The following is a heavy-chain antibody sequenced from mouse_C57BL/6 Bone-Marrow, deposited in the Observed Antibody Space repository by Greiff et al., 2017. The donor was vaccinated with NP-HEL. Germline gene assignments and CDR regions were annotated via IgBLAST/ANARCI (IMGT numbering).Heavy chain of an antibody. V-gene: IGHV2-6-2*01. CDR1: GFSLTSYG. J-gene: IGHJ3*01. CDR2: IWSDGST. CDR3: ARHGDDGYYWFAY. D-gene: IGHD2-3*01. Sequence: PFLFSPSQRLSLPCTVSGFSLTSYGVHWVRQPPGKGLEWLVVIWSDGSTTYNSALKSRLSISKDNSKSQVFLKMNSLQTDDTAMYYCARHGDDGYYWFAYWGQGTLVTVSA.